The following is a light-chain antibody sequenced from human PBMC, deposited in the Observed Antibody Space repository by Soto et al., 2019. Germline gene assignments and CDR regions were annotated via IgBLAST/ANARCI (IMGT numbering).Light chain of an antibody. CDR2: GAS. J-gene: IGKJ5*01. CDR1: QDVGKW. CDR3: QQYNNWPPIT. Sequence: DIQMTQSPPSVSASVGDRVTITCRASQDVGKWLAWYQQKPGKAPTLLIHGASSLQSGVPPRYSGSGYGTDFTLTISSLQPEDFAVYYCQQYNNWPPITFGQGTRLEIK. V-gene: IGKV1-12*01.